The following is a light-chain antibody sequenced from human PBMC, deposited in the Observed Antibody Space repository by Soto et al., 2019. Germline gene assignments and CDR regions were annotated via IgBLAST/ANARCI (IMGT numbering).Light chain of an antibody. J-gene: IGKJ2*01. CDR2: GAS. V-gene: IGKV3-20*01. CDR3: QQYGSSPNT. CDR1: PSVSSRW. Sequence: EIVLTQSPGTLSLSPGEGATLSCRASPSVSSRWLVWYQQKPGQAPRLLIYGASSRATGIPDRFSGSGSGTDFTLTISRLEPEDLAVYYCQQYGSSPNTFGQGTKVEMK.